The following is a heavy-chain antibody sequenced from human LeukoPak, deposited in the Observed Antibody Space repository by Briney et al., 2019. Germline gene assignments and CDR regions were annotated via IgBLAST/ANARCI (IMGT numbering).Heavy chain of an antibody. CDR3: ARDNYYGSGSHDY. CDR2: IWYDGSNK. CDR1: GFTFSSYG. Sequence: PGGSLRLSCAASGFTFSSYGMHWVRQAPGKGLEWVAVIWYDGSNKYYADSVKGRFTISRDNSKNTLYLQMNSLRAEDTAVYYCARDNYYGSGSHDYWGQGTLVTVSS. V-gene: IGHV3-33*01. J-gene: IGHJ4*02. D-gene: IGHD3-10*01.